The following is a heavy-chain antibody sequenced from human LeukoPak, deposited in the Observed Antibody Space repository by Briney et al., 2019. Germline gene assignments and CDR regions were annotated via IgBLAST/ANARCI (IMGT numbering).Heavy chain of an antibody. CDR3: ARDREAGAILFDY. CDR2: INADNTNT. Sequence: GASVKVSCKASGYTFTTYAIHWVRQAPGQRLEWMGWINADNTNTKYSQKFQGRVTITRDTSASTAYMELSSLRSEDTAVYYCARDREAGAILFDYWGQGTLVTVSS. CDR1: GYTFTTYA. D-gene: IGHD1-26*01. J-gene: IGHJ4*02. V-gene: IGHV1-3*01.